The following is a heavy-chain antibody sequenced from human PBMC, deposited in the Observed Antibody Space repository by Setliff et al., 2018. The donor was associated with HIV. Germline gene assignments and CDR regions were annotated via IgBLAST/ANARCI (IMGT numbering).Heavy chain of an antibody. V-gene: IGHV4-39*07. CDR1: GGSVSSSTTYY. J-gene: IGHJ3*02. D-gene: IGHD1-26*01. Sequence: SETLSLTCTVSGGSVSSSTTYYWGWIRQPPGKGLEWIGSIYHSGITYYNSSLKSRVTISVDTSKNQFSLNLTSVTAADTAVYYCARLGYSGSLVGAFDIWGQGTMVTVSS. CDR3: ARLGYSGSLVGAFDI. CDR2: IYHSGIT.